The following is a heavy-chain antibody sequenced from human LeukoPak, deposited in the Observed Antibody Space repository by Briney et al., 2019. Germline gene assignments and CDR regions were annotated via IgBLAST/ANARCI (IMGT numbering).Heavy chain of an antibody. CDR1: GFTFSSYG. CDR2: ISYDGSNK. CDR3: AKGSAFDI. V-gene: IGHV3-30*18. J-gene: IGHJ3*02. Sequence: GGSLRLSCAASGFTFSSYGMHWVRQAPGKGLEWVAVISYDGSNKYYADSVKGRFTISRDNSKNTLYLQMNSLRAEDTAVYYCAKGSAFDIWGQGTMVTASS.